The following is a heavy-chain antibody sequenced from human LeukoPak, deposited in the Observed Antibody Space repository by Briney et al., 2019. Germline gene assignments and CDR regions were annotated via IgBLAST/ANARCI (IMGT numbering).Heavy chain of an antibody. Sequence: GGSLRLSCAASGFTFSSYAMSWVRQAPGKGLECVSLIIGSGGNTYHADSVKGRLTISRDNSKNTLYLQMNSLRAENTAVYYCAKGVMSSGYYKYNWFDPWGQGTLVTVSS. CDR3: AKGVMSSGYYKYNWFDP. CDR2: IIGSGGNT. V-gene: IGHV3-23*01. CDR1: GFTFSSYA. D-gene: IGHD3-22*01. J-gene: IGHJ5*02.